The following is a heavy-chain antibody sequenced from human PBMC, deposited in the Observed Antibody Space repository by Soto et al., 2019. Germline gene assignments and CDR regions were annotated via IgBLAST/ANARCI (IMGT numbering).Heavy chain of an antibody. CDR3: ARAKGKWLRFAIRIRGWFDP. Sequence: PSETLSLTCSVSGGSISSSYWSWIRQPPGKGLEWIGYISYSGSTTYNPSLKSRITLSVDTSKNQFSLKLSSVTAADTAVYYCARAKGKWLRFAIRIRGWFDPWGQETLVTVSS. J-gene: IGHJ5*02. CDR1: GGSISSSY. V-gene: IGHV4-59*12. CDR2: ISYSGST. D-gene: IGHD5-12*01.